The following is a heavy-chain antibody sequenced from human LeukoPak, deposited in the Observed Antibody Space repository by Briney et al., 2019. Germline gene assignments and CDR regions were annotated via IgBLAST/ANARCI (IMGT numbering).Heavy chain of an antibody. CDR1: GGTFSSYA. J-gene: IGHJ6*03. CDR2: IIPIFGTA. V-gene: IGHV1-69*06. Sequence: SVKVSCKASGGTFSSYAISWVRQAPGQGLEWMGGIIPIFGTANYAQKFQGRVTITADKSTSTAYMELSSLRSEDTAVYYCARGPYDILTGYVVYYYYYYMDVWGKGTTVTVSS. D-gene: IGHD3-9*01. CDR3: ARGPYDILTGYVVYYYYYYMDV.